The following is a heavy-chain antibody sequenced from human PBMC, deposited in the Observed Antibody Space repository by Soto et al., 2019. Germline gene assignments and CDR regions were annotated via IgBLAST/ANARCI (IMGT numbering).Heavy chain of an antibody. CDR2: IYYSGST. CDR3: ARHGLRYYDSSGYYYGDY. V-gene: IGHV4-39*01. D-gene: IGHD3-22*01. Sequence: PSETLSLTCTVSGGSISSSSYYWGWIRQPPGKGLEWIGSIYYSGSTYYNPSLKSRVTISVDTSKNQFSLKLSSVTAADTAVYYCARHGLRYYDSSGYYYGDYWGQGTLVTVSS. CDR1: GGSISSSSYY. J-gene: IGHJ4*02.